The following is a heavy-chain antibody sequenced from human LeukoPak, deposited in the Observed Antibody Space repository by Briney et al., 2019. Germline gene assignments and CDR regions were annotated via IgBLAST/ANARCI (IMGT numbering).Heavy chain of an antibody. D-gene: IGHD2/OR15-2a*01. V-gene: IGHV4-34*01. CDR2: INHPGTT. CDR1: GVSLNHYY. Sequence: SETLSLTCAVYGVSLNHYYWTWIRQPPGKGLEWIGEINHPGTTNYNPSLKSRVTISIDTSKSQFSLKVNSVTAADTAIYYRAMLLYHSGRPGPWGQGTLVTVSS. J-gene: IGHJ5*02. CDR3: AMLLYHSGRPGP.